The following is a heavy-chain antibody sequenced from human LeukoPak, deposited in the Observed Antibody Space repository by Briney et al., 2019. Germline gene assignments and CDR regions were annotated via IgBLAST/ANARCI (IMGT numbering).Heavy chain of an antibody. CDR3: SRESGPFCPFGY. V-gene: IGHV4-4*02. Sequence: PSGTLSLTCGVSGGSITSTNWWSWVRQPPGQGLEWIGEISLRGRTNYNPSLNSRVTMSLDESKNQLPLNLTSVTAADTAIYYCSRESGPFCPFGYWGQGTLVTVPS. CDR2: ISLRGRT. CDR1: GGSITSTNW. J-gene: IGHJ4*02. D-gene: IGHD1-26*01.